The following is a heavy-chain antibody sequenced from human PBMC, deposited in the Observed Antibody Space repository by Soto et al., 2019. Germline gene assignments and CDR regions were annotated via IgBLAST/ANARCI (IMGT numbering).Heavy chain of an antibody. CDR3: ARGGGPFINSVTNPFDY. V-gene: IGHV3-53*04. CDR1: GFSVSNNY. Sequence: GGSLRLSCVVSGFSVSNNYMSWVRQAPGMRLDWVSVIYTDGTTYYVDSVKGRFTISRHNSRNTLYLQMDSLRTEDTAVYYCARGGGPFINSVTNPFDYWGQGTLVTVSS. CDR2: IYTDGTT. D-gene: IGHD4-17*01. J-gene: IGHJ4*02.